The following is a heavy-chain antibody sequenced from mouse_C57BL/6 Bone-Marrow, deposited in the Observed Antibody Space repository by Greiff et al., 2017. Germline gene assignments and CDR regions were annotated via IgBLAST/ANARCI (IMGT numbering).Heavy chain of an antibody. V-gene: IGHV6-3*01. CDR3: TGGGGPFDY. J-gene: IGHJ2*01. Sequence: DVHLVESGGGLVQPGGSMKLSCVASGFTFSNYWMNWVRQSPEKGLEWVAQIRLKSDNYATHYAESVKGRFTISRDDSKSSVYLQMNNLRAEDTGIYYCTGGGGPFDYWGQGTTLTVSS. CDR2: IRLKSDNYAT. CDR1: GFTFSNYW.